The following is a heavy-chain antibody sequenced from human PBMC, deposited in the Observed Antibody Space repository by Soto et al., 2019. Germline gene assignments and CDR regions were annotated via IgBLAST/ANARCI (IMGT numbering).Heavy chain of an antibody. D-gene: IGHD6-19*01. CDR3: ARQEDSSTYYRAYYFDY. J-gene: IGHJ4*02. CDR2: IDPSDSQT. V-gene: IGHV5-10-1*01. Sequence: GESLKISCKGSGYSFAGYWITWVRQKPGKGLEWMGRIDPSDSQTYYSPSFRGHVTISATKSITTVFLQWSSLRASDTAMYYCARQEDSSTYYRAYYFDYWGQGTLVTVSS. CDR1: GYSFAGYW.